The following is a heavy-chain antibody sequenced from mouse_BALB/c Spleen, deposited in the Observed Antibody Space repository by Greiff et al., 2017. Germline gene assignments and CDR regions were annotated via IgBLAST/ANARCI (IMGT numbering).Heavy chain of an antibody. V-gene: IGHV1S29*02. Sequence: VQLKESGPELVKPGASVKISCKASGYTFTDYNMHWVKQSHGKSLEWIGYIYPYNGGTGYNQKFKSKATLTVDNSSSTAYMELRSLTSEDSAVYYCARPFYGSGGYYAMDYWGQGTSVTVSS. D-gene: IGHD1-1*01. CDR2: IYPYNGGT. CDR1: GYTFTDYN. CDR3: ARPFYGSGGYYAMDY. J-gene: IGHJ4*01.